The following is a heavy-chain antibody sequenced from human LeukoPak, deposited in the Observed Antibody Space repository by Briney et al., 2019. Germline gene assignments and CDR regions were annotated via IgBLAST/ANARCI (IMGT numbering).Heavy chain of an antibody. CDR2: ISYDGSNK. V-gene: IGHV3-30-3*01. CDR1: GFTFSSYA. CDR3: ARGDMVRGLIVYYHYGMDV. Sequence: GGSLRLSCAASGFTFSSYAMHWVRQAPGKGLEWVAVISYDGSNKYYADSVKGRFTISRDNSKNTLYLQMNSLRAEDTAVYYCARGDMVRGLIVYYHYGMDVWGQGTTVTVSS. D-gene: IGHD3-10*01. J-gene: IGHJ6*02.